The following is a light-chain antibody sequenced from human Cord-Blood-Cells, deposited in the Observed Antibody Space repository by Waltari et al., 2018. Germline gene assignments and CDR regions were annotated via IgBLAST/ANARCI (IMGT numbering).Light chain of an antibody. CDR3: CSYAGSYTWV. CDR1: RSDVGGYNY. J-gene: IGLJ3*02. V-gene: IGLV2-11*01. CDR2: DVS. Sequence: QSALTQPRSVSGSPGQSVPISCTGTRSDVGGYNYVSWYQHHPGKPPKLMIYDVSKRPSGVPDRFSVPKSGNTASLTISGLQAEDEADYYCCSYAGSYTWVFGGGTKLTVL.